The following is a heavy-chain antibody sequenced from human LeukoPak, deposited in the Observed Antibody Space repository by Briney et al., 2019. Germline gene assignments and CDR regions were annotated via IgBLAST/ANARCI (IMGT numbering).Heavy chain of an antibody. D-gene: IGHD2-15*01. CDR3: ARDKKRILSA. CDR2: ISAYNGNT. CDR1: GYTFTGYY. J-gene: IGHJ4*02. V-gene: IGHV1-18*04. Sequence: GASVKVSCKASGYTFTGYYMHWVRQAPGQGLEWMGWISAYNGNTNYAQKLQGRVTMTTDTSTSTAYMELRSLRSDDTAVYYCARDKKRILSAWGQGTLVTVSS.